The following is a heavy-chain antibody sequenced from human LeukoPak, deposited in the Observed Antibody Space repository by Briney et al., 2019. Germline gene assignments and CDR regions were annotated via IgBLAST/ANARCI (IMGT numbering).Heavy chain of an antibody. D-gene: IGHD3-22*01. J-gene: IGHJ4*02. CDR1: GFTFSSYA. CDR3: ARARGGYQGYFDY. Sequence: GGSLRLSCAASGFTFSSYAMHWVRQAPGKGLEWVAVISYDGSNKYYADSVKGRSTISRDNSKNTLYLQMNSLRAEDTAVYYCARARGGYQGYFDYWGQGTLVTVSS. V-gene: IGHV3-30*04. CDR2: ISYDGSNK.